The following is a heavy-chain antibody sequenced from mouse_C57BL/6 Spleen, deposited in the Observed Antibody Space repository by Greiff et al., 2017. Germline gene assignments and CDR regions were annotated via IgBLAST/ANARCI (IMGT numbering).Heavy chain of an antibody. CDR2: ISSGGSYT. CDR1: GFTFSSYG. J-gene: IGHJ3*01. CDR3: ARHGDGYYAAY. V-gene: IGHV5-6*01. Sequence: EVQGVESGGDLVKPGGSLKLSCAASGFTFSSYGMSWVRQTPDKRLEWVATISSGGSYTYYPDSVKGRFTISRDNAKNTLYLQMSSLKSEDTAMYYCARHGDGYYAAYWGQGTLVTVSA. D-gene: IGHD2-3*01.